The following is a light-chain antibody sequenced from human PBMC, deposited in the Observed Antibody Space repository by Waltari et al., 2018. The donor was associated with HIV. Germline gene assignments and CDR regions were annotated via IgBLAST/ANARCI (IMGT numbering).Light chain of an antibody. CDR3: QLWVTTRDQPVA. J-gene: IGLJ2*01. CDR1: NLGSRT. Sequence: SYVLSQPPSVSVAPGETAKVTCEEGNLGSRTVHWHQHTPGHAPVLVIFDDSARPSGIPERFSGSHSWNTATRTISRVEAEDEADYYCQLWVTTRDQPVAFGVGGKLTV. V-gene: IGLV3-21*04. CDR2: DDS.